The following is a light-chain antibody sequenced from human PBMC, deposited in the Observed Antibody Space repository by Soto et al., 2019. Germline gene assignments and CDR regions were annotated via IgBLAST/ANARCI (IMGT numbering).Light chain of an antibody. Sequence: EIGLKQSPAAVSLSPGERATLSCRASHSLSSINLAWFQQKPGQAPRLLIYGTSSRATGIPDRFSGSGSGTEFTLTISSLQSEDFAVYYCQQYNDWPPLTFGGGTKVDIK. J-gene: IGKJ4*01. CDR2: GTS. CDR1: HSLSSIN. V-gene: IGKV3D-15*01. CDR3: QQYNDWPPLT.